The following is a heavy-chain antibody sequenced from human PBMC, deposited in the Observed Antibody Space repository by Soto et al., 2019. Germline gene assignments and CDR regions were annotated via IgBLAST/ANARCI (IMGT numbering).Heavy chain of an antibody. D-gene: IGHD5-18*01. CDR3: ARDPPADTAMGSGPSAP. J-gene: IGHJ5*02. CDR2: IIPIFGTA. Sequence: ASVKVSCKASGGTFSSYAISWVRQAPGQGLEWMGGIIPIFGTANYAQKFQGRVTITADESTSTAYMELSSLRSEDTAVYYCARDPPADTAMGSGPSAPWGQGTLVTVSS. CDR1: GGTFSSYA. V-gene: IGHV1-69*13.